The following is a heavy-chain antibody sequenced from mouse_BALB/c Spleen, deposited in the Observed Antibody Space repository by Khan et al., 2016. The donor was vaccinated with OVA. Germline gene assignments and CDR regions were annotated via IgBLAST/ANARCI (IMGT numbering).Heavy chain of an antibody. D-gene: IGHD3-1*01. CDR1: GYTFTNYW. V-gene: IGHV1-63*02. CDR3: ARWATWYFDV. J-gene: IGHJ1*01. CDR2: IYPGGYFT. Sequence: QIQLVQSGGEVIRPGTSVRISCKASGYTFTNYWLGWIRQRPGHGLEWIGDIYPGGYFTNYNEHFKGKATLTVDTSSSTANMQLSSLTSEDSAVYFCARWATWYFDVWGAGTTVTVSS.